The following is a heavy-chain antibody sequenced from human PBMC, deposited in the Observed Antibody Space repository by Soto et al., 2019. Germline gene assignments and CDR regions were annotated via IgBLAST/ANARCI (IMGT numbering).Heavy chain of an antibody. J-gene: IGHJ4*02. V-gene: IGHV4-4*02. CDR3: ARNPFDY. CDR1: GGSISSDYW. CDR2: IFHGGTT. Sequence: SETLSLTCAVSGGSISSDYWWSWVRQPPGKGLEWIGEIFHGGTTNYNPSLKSRVTISMDKSDNQFSLKLNSVTAADTGVYYCARNPFDYWGQGTLVTVS.